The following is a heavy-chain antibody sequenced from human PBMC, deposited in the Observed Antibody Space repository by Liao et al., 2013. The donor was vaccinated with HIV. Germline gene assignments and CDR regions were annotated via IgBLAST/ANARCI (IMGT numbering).Heavy chain of an antibody. CDR3: ARGRSPTYSNYERRYYFDY. CDR2: IYTSGST. Sequence: QVQLQESGPGLVKPSETLSLTCTVSGGSISSYYWSWIRQPAGKGLEWIGRIYTSGSTNYNPSLKSRVTMSVDTSENQFSLKLRSVTAADTAVYYCARGRSPTYSNYERRYYFDYWGQGTLVTVSS. J-gene: IGHJ4*02. D-gene: IGHD4-11*01. V-gene: IGHV4-4*07. CDR1: GGSISSYY.